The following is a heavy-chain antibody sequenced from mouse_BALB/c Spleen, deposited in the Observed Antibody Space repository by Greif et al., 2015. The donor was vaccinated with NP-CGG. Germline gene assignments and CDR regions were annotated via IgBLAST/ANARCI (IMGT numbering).Heavy chain of an antibody. CDR3: ARFGGYYAVDY. V-gene: IGHV1-9*01. J-gene: IGHJ4*01. CDR1: GYTFSSYW. CDR2: ILPGSGST. D-gene: IGHD1-1*02. Sequence: VKLMESGAELMKPGASVKISCKATGYTFSSYWIEWVKQRPGHGLEWIGEILPGSGSTNYNEKFKGKATFTADTSSNTAYMQLSSLTSEDSAVYYCARFGGYYAVDYWGQGTSVTVSS.